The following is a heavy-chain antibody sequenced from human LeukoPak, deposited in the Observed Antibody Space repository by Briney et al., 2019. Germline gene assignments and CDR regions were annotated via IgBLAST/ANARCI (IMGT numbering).Heavy chain of an antibody. CDR1: GFTFSSYS. D-gene: IGHD6-6*01. V-gene: IGHV3-21*01. CDR3: ARPSTRSSSYYFYYYGMDV. CDR2: ISSSTTYI. Sequence: PGGSLRLSCAASGFTFSSYSMNWVRQAPGKGLEWVSSISSSTTYIYYADSVKGRFTISRDNAMNSLYLQMNSLRGEDTAVYYCARPSTRSSSYYFYYYGMDVWGQGTTVTVSS. J-gene: IGHJ6*02.